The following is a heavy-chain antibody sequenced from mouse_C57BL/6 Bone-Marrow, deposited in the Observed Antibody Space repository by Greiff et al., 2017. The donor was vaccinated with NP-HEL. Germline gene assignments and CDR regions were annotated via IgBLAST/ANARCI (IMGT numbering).Heavy chain of an antibody. V-gene: IGHV5-4*01. D-gene: IGHD1-1*01. CDR3: GRDTVVAYYYAMDY. CDR2: ISDGGSYT. CDR1: GFTFSSYA. J-gene: IGHJ4*01. Sequence: EVQLVESGGGLVKPGGSLKLSCAASGFTFSSYAMSWVRQTPEKRLEWVATISDGGSYTYYPDNVKGRFTISRDNAKNNLYLQMSRLKSEDTAMYYCGRDTVVAYYYAMDYWGQGTSVTVSS.